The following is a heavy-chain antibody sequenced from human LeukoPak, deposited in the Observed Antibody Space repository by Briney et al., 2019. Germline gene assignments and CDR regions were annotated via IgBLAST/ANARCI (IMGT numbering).Heavy chain of an antibody. D-gene: IGHD2-21*02. CDR3: AYEAYCGGDCPN. CDR2: ISSSSSYI. V-gene: IGHV3-21*01. CDR1: GFTFSSYS. Sequence: GGSLRLSCAASGFTFSSYSMNWVRQAPGKGLEWVSSISSSSSYIYYADSVKGRFTISRDNAKNSLYLEMSSLRREYTAVYYCAYEAYCGGDCPNWGQGTLVTVSS. J-gene: IGHJ1*01.